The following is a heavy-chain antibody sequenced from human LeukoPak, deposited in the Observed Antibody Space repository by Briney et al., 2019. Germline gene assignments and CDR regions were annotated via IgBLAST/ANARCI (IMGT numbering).Heavy chain of an antibody. CDR3: ARHYDSSGYYSTGAIDY. V-gene: IGHV5-10-1*01. D-gene: IGHD3-22*01. CDR2: IDPSDSYT. Sequence: GESLKISCKGSGYSFTSYWISWVRQMPGKGLEWMGRIDPSDSYTNYSPSFQGHVTISADKSISTAYLQWSSLKASDTAVYYCARHYDSSGYYSTGAIDYWGQGTLVTVSS. J-gene: IGHJ4*02. CDR1: GYSFTSYW.